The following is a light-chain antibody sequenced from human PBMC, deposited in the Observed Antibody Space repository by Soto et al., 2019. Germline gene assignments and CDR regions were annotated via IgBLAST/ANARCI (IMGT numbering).Light chain of an antibody. J-gene: IGKJ5*01. CDR3: QQRSNWPPIT. CDR1: QSVHNF. V-gene: IGKV3-11*01. Sequence: LSQSPSTLSLSTGDRAALSCKVSQSVHNFLAWYQQRPGQAPRLLIYGASNRAAGIPARFSGSGSGTDFTLTISSLEPEDFAVYYCQQRSNWPPITFAQGTRLAIK. CDR2: GAS.